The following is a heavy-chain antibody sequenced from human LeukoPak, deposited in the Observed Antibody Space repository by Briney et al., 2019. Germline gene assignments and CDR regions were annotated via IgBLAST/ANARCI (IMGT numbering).Heavy chain of an antibody. D-gene: IGHD6-6*01. CDR2: IYYSGST. CDR3: TRRGGSSSSDWFDP. CDR1: GGSISSYY. Sequence: PSETLSLTCTVSGGSISSYYWSWIRQPPGKGLEWIGYIYYSGSTNYNPSLKSRVTISVDTSKNQFSLKLSSVTAADTAVYYCTRRGGSSSSDWFDPWGQGTLVIVSS. J-gene: IGHJ5*02. V-gene: IGHV4-59*08.